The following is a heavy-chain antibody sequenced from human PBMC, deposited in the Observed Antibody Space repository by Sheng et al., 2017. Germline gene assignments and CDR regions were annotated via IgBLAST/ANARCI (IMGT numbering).Heavy chain of an antibody. Sequence: QVQLVESGGDLVKPGGSLRLSCAASGFTFSDYHMSWIRQAPGKGLEWLSYISSGGSTIYYADSVKGRFTISRDNAKNSLYLQMNSLRAEDTAVYYCTRDFATIFGVVIPWGQGTLVTVSS. CDR1: GFTFSDYH. CDR3: TRDFATIFGVVIP. D-gene: IGHD3-3*01. V-gene: IGHV3-11*04. J-gene: IGHJ4*02. CDR2: ISSGGSTI.